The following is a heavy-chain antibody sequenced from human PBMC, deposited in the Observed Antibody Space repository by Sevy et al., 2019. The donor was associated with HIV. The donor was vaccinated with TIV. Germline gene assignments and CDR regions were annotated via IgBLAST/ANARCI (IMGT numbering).Heavy chain of an antibody. J-gene: IGHJ3*02. Sequence: SETLSLTCTVSGGSISSGDYYWSWICQPPGKGLEWIGYIYYSGSTYYNPSLKSRVTISVDTSKNQFSLKLSSVTAADTAVYYCARGEIAVGISVAFDIWGQGTMVTVSS. D-gene: IGHD6-19*01. CDR2: IYYSGST. V-gene: IGHV4-30-4*01. CDR1: GGSISSGDYY. CDR3: ARGEIAVGISVAFDI.